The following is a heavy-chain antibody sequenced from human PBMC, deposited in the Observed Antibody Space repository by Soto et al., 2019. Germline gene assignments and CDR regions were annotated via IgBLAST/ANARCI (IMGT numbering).Heavy chain of an antibody. J-gene: IGHJ4*02. D-gene: IGHD3-3*01. CDR1: GFTFNIYE. CDR3: ARDQAIFGVVRVAS. CDR2: IGSVDTTT. V-gene: IGHV3-48*03. Sequence: EVQLVESGGGLVQPGGSLRLSCAASGFTFNIYEMNWVRQAPGKGLEWVSYIGSVDTTTYYADSVKGRFTISRDNTKKSLYLQMNSLRADDTAVYYCARDQAIFGVVRVASWGQGTLVTVSS.